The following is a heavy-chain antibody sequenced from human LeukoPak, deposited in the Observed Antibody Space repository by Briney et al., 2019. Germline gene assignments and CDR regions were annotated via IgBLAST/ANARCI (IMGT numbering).Heavy chain of an antibody. J-gene: IGHJ4*02. CDR1: GYTFTGYY. CDR3: ARSDDCSSTSCYTSIAAAGKIDY. CDR2: INPNSGGT. D-gene: IGHD2-2*02. V-gene: IGHV1-2*02. Sequence: ASVNVSCKASGYTFTGYYMHWVRQAPGQGLEWMGWINPNSGGTNYAQKFQGRVTMTRDTSISTAYMELSRLRSDDTAVYYCARSDDCSSTSCYTSIAAAGKIDYWGQGTLVTVSS.